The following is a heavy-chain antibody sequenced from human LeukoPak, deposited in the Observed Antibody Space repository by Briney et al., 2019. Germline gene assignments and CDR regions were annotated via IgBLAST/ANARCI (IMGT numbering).Heavy chain of an antibody. V-gene: IGHV4-59*08. CDR3: ARWDYYGSGSRRLDY. CDR2: IYYSGST. J-gene: IGHJ4*02. CDR1: GGSISSYY. D-gene: IGHD3-10*01. Sequence: SETLSLTCTVSGGSISSYYWSWIRQPPGKGLEWIGYIYYSGSTNYNPSLKSRVTISVDTSKNQFSLKLSSVTAADTAVYYCARWDYYGSGSRRLDYWGQGTLVTVSS.